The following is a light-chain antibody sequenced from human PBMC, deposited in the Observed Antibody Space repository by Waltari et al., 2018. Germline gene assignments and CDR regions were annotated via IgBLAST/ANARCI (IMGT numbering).Light chain of an antibody. CDR2: DVN. CDR1: SSDIGAYNF. V-gene: IGLV2-14*03. J-gene: IGLJ1*01. CDR3: SSYTAGSTRYV. Sequence: QSALTQPASVSGSPGQSITISCTGTSSDIGAYNFVSWYQKHPGKAPKVMIYDVNNRPPGFSSRFSGSTSGNTASLTISGLQAEDEADYYCSSYTAGSTRYVFVSGTKVTVL.